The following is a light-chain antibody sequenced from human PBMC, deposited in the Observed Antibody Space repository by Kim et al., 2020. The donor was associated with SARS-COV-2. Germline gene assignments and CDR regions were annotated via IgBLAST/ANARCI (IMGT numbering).Light chain of an antibody. CDR1: QSVGSN. Sequence: VSPGERATLSCRASQSVGSNLAWYQQKPGQAPRLLIYDASTRATGIPARFSGSGTGTEFTLTISSLQSEDFAIYYCQQSNNWPRTFGHGTKVDIK. CDR3: QQSNNWPRT. J-gene: IGKJ1*01. CDR2: DAS. V-gene: IGKV3-15*01.